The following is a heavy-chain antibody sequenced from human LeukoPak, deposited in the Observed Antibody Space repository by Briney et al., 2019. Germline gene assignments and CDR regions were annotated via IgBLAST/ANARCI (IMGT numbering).Heavy chain of an antibody. J-gene: IGHJ4*02. CDR3: ARGGRDYDILTGYPRPPY. D-gene: IGHD3-9*01. CDR1: GGSFSGYY. V-gene: IGHV4-34*01. CDR2: INHSRST. Sequence: PSETLSRTCAVYGGSFSGYYWSWIRQPPGKGLEWIGEINHSRSTNYNPSLKSRVTISVDTSKNQFSLKLSSVTAADTAVYYCARGGRDYDILTGYPRPPYWGQGTLVTVSS.